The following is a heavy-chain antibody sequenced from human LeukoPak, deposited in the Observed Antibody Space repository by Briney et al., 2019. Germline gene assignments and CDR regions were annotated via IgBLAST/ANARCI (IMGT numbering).Heavy chain of an antibody. D-gene: IGHD6-13*01. CDR1: GFAFSSYA. V-gene: IGHV3-30-3*01. J-gene: IGHJ4*02. CDR2: VSYDGGSK. CDR3: ARVKGGIAAAGNYFDY. Sequence: GRSLRLSCAASGFAFSSYAMHWVRQGPGKGLEWVALVSYDGGSKYYADSAKGRITISRDNSKNTLHLQMNSLRTEDTAVYYCARVKGGIAAAGNYFDYWGQGTLVTVSS.